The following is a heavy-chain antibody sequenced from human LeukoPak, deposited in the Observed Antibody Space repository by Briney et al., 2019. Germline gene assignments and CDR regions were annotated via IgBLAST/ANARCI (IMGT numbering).Heavy chain of an antibody. CDR2: IFSGGST. CDR1: GFSVSSNY. Sequence: GGSLRLSCGASGFSVSSNYMSWVRQAPGKGLEWVSVIFSGGSTYYADSVKGRFTISRDNSKNPLYLQMNSLRAEDTAIYYCARVHPDYGDYGWFDPWGQGTLVTVSS. J-gene: IGHJ5*02. V-gene: IGHV3-53*01. CDR3: ARVHPDYGDYGWFDP. D-gene: IGHD4-17*01.